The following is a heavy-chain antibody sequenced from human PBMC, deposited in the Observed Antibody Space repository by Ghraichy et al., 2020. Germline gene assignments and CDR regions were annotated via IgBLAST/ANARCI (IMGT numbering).Heavy chain of an antibody. D-gene: IGHD4-23*01. Sequence: GGSLRLSCAASGFTLSSYSISWVRQAPGKGLEWVSYITSSGNFISYADSVKGRFTVSRDNARNALYLQMNSLRGEDTAVYFCAIASAVVRFYYYDDLDGWGQGTKVTVSS. CDR2: ITSSGNFI. CDR1: GFTLSSYS. CDR3: AIASAVVRFYYYDDLDG. J-gene: IGHJ6*02. V-gene: IGHV3-48*01.